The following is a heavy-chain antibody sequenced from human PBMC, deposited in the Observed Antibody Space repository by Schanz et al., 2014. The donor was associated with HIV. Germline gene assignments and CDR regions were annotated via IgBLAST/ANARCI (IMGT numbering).Heavy chain of an antibody. V-gene: IGHV3-30*18. Sequence: QEQLVESGGGVVQPGRSLRLSCVASGFNFDSYGMHWVRQAPGKGLEWVAVISYDGTKKQYADSVKGRFTISRDNSKNTVYLQMKSLRAEDTAVYYCAKDRNYYDNRYLGKGNYYYYYGMDVWGQGTTVTVSS. CDR2: ISYDGTKK. CDR1: GFNFDSYG. CDR3: AKDRNYYDNRYLGKGNYYYYYGMDV. J-gene: IGHJ6*02. D-gene: IGHD3-22*01.